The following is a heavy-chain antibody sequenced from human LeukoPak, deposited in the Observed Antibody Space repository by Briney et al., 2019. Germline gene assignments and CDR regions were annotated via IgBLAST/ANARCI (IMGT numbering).Heavy chain of an antibody. Sequence: GGSLRLSCAASGFTFSSYAMHWVRQAPGKGLEWVAVISYDGSNKYYADSVKGRFTISRDNSKNTLYLQMNSLRAEDTAVYYCATEGGSSDAFAFWGQGTKVTVSS. D-gene: IGHD1-26*01. J-gene: IGHJ3*01. CDR3: ATEGGSSDAFAF. CDR1: GFTFSSYA. V-gene: IGHV3-30-3*01. CDR2: ISYDGSNK.